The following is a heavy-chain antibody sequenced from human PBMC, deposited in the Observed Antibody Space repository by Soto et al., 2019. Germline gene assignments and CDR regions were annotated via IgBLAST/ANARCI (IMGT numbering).Heavy chain of an antibody. J-gene: IGHJ2*01. V-gene: IGHV4-39*01. Sequence: QLQLQESGPGLVKPSETLSLTCTVSGGSISSSSYYWGWIRQPPGKGLEWIGSIYYSGSTYYNPSLKSRVTISVDTSKNQFSLKLSSVTAADTAVYYCARLSFPDPTYCGGDCYWYFDLWGRGTLVTVSS. CDR3: ARLSFPDPTYCGGDCYWYFDL. CDR1: GGSISSSSYY. CDR2: IYYSGST. D-gene: IGHD2-21*02.